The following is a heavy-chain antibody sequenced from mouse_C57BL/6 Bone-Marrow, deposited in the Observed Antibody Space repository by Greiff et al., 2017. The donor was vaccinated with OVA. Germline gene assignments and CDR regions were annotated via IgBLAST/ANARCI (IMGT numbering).Heavy chain of an antibody. CDR2: INPSSGYT. Sequence: VHLVESGAELARPGASVKMSCKASGYTFTSYTMHWVKQRPGQGLEWIGYINPSSGYTKYNQKFKDKATLTADKSSSTAYMQLSSLTSEDSAVYYCARYPGTFDYWGQGTTLTVSS. D-gene: IGHD4-1*01. CDR3: ARYPGTFDY. J-gene: IGHJ2*01. V-gene: IGHV1-4*01. CDR1: GYTFTSYT.